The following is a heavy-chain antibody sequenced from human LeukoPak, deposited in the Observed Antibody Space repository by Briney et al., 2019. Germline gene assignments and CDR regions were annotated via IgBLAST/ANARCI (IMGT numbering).Heavy chain of an antibody. D-gene: IGHD4-23*01. V-gene: IGHV3-9*01. CDR2: ISWNSGSI. CDR3: AKDDGGNSPFDY. J-gene: IGHJ4*02. CDR1: GFTFDDYA. Sequence: PGGSLRLSCAASGFTFDDYAMHWVRQAPRKGLEWASGISWNSGSIGYADSVKGRFTISRDNAKNSLYLQMNSLRAEDTALYYCAKDDGGNSPFDYWGQGTLVTVSS.